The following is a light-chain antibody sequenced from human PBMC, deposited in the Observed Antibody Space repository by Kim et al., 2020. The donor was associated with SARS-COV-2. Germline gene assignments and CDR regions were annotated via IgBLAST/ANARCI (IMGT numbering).Light chain of an antibody. CDR2: AAS. CDR1: QDISSY. J-gene: IGKJ2*01. CDR3: QQYYSYPYT. Sequence: SASTGDRVTITCRASQDISSYLAWYQQKPGNAPKLLIYAASTLQSGVPSSFSGSGSETDLTLTIRCLQSEDFATYYCQQYYSYPYTFGQGTKLE. V-gene: IGKV1-8*01.